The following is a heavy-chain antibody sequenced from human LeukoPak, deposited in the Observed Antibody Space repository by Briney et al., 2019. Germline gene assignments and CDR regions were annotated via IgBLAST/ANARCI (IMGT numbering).Heavy chain of an antibody. D-gene: IGHD1-7*01. CDR1: GFTFDDYG. CDR2: IYWNGGST. Sequence: VGSLRLSCAASGFTFDDYGMSWVRQAPGKGLEWVSGIYWNGGSTGYADSVKGRFTISRDNAKNSLYLQMNSLRAEDTALYYCARAGLAGTRAFDIWGQGTMVTVSS. J-gene: IGHJ3*02. V-gene: IGHV3-20*04. CDR3: ARAGLAGTRAFDI.